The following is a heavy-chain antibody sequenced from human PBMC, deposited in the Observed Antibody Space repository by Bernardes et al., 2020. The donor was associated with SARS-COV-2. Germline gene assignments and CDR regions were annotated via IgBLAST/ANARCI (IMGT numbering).Heavy chain of an antibody. CDR1: GGSISSYY. CDR3: ARLNYGDYWGWFDP. Sequence: SVTLSLTCTVSGGSISSYYWSWIRQPPGKGLAWIGYIYYSGSTNYNPSLKSRVTISVDTYKNQFSLKLSSVTAADAAVYYCARLNYGDYWGWFDPWGQGTLVTVST. V-gene: IGHV4-59*08. J-gene: IGHJ5*02. CDR2: IYYSGST. D-gene: IGHD4-17*01.